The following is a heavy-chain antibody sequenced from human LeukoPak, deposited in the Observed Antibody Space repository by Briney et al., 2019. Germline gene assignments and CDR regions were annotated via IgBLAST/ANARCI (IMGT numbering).Heavy chain of an antibody. CDR3: ARDEGFCSGGRCHISGFDY. V-gene: IGHV3-21*03. Sequence: GGSLRLSCAASGFIFSTYSMNWVRQAPGKGLEWVSSISSSSSYIYYADSVKGRFTISRHNAKNSLYLEMNSLRAEDTAVYYCARDEGFCSGGRCHISGFDYWGQGILVTVSS. D-gene: IGHD2-15*01. J-gene: IGHJ4*02. CDR2: ISSSSSYI. CDR1: GFIFSTYS.